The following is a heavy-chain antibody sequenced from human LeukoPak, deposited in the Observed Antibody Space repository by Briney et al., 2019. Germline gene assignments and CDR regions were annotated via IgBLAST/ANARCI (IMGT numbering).Heavy chain of an antibody. J-gene: IGHJ3*02. V-gene: IGHV3-11*01. CDR3: ARRHSYYGSGMAFDI. Sequence: GGSLRLSCAASGFTFSDYYMSWIRQAPGKGLEWVSYISSSGSTMYYADSVKGRFTISRDNAKNSLYLQMNSLRTEDTALYYCARRHSYYGSGMAFDIWGQGTMVTVSS. CDR2: ISSSGSTM. D-gene: IGHD3-10*01. CDR1: GFTFSDYY.